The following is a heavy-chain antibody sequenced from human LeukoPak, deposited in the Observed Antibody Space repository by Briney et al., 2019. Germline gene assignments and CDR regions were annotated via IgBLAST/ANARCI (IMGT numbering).Heavy chain of an antibody. V-gene: IGHV3-48*03. Sequence: GGSLRLSYAASGFTFSSFEMNWVRQAPGKGLEWVSYITSSASTIYYAESVKGRFTISRDNAKNSLFLQMNSLRAEDTAVYYCARKVLSGSRYFDYWGQGALVTVSS. CDR2: ITSSASTI. CDR3: ARKVLSGSRYFDY. CDR1: GFTFSSFE. D-gene: IGHD1-26*01. J-gene: IGHJ4*02.